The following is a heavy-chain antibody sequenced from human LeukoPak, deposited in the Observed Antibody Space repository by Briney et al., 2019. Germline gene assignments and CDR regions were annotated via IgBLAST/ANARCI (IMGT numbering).Heavy chain of an antibody. CDR2: INHSGST. CDR3: ARERNYYDSSGYHDAFDI. V-gene: IGHV4-34*01. D-gene: IGHD3-22*01. CDR1: GGSFSGYY. J-gene: IGHJ3*02. Sequence: SETLSLTCVVYGGSFSGYYWSWIRQPPGKGLEWIGEINHSGSTNYNPSLKSRVTISVDTSKNQFSLKLSSVTAADTAVYYCARERNYYDSSGYHDAFDIWGQGTMVTVSS.